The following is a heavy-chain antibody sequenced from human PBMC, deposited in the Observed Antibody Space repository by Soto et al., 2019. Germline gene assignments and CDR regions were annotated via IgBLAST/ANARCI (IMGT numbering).Heavy chain of an antibody. D-gene: IGHD2-2*01. V-gene: IGHV4-59*01. CDR3: ARLGYCSSTSCYSGDYYYYYYMDV. J-gene: IGHJ6*03. Sequence: RQPPGKGLEWIGYIYYSGSTNYNPSLKSRVTISVDTSKNQFSLKLSSVTAADTAVYYCARLGYCSSTSCYSGDYYYYYYMDVWGKGTTVTVSS. CDR2: IYYSGST.